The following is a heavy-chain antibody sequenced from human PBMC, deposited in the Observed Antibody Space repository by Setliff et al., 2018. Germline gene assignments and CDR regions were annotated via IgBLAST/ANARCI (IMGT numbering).Heavy chain of an antibody. D-gene: IGHD1-26*01. J-gene: IGHJ3*02. V-gene: IGHV1-2*04. CDR2: INPKTGGT. CDR1: GYTFTGYY. CDR3: ARRMWELRSDAFDI. Sequence: ASVKVSCKASGYTFTGYYMHWVRQAPGQGLEWMGWINPKTGGTNLAQKFQGWVSMTRDTSTSTVYMELSSLRSEDTALYYCARRMWELRSDAFDIWGQGTMVTVSS.